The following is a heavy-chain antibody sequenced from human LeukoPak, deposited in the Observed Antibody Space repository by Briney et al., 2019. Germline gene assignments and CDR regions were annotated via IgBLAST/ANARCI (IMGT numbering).Heavy chain of an antibody. D-gene: IGHD6-13*01. CDR1: GFTFSSYG. Sequence: QAGRSLRLSCAASGFTFSSYGMHWVRQAPGKGLEWVATITGSGSGTFYVNSVKGRFTISRDNSKNTVYLQINNLGVEDAALYYCAKGKAAGLLDWFDPWGQGTLVTVSS. CDR2: ITGSGSGT. V-gene: IGHV3-23*01. CDR3: AKGKAAGLLDWFDP. J-gene: IGHJ5*02.